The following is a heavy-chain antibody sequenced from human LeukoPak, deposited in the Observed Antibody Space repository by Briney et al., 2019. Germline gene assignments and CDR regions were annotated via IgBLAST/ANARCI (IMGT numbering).Heavy chain of an antibody. Sequence: SETLSLTCTVSGGSISNSGYYWGWIRQPPGKGLEWIGSIYYTGNTYYNPSLNSRVTISVDTSKNQFSLKLSSVTDADTAIYYCARLTSGWYVVYWGQGTLVTVSS. J-gene: IGHJ4*02. CDR2: IYYTGNT. V-gene: IGHV4-39*01. D-gene: IGHD6-19*01. CDR1: GGSISNSGYY. CDR3: ARLTSGWYVVY.